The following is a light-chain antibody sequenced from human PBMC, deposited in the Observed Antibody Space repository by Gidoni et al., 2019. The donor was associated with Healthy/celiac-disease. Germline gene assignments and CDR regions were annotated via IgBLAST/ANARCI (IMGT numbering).Light chain of an antibody. CDR1: QGLSSY. CDR3: QQYYSYPIT. J-gene: IGKJ5*01. CDR2: AAS. V-gene: IGKV1-8*01. Sequence: IRMTKSPSSLSASTGARVTSTCRASQGLSSYLACYQQKPGKAPNLLIYAASTLQSGVPSRFSGSGSGTDFTLTIICLQSEDFATYYFQQYYSYPITFGQGTRLEIK.